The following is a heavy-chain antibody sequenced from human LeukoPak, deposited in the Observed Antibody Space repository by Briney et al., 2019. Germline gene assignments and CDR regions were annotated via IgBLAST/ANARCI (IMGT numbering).Heavy chain of an antibody. J-gene: IGHJ5*02. CDR1: GGSISSYY. CDR2: IYYSGST. CDR3: ALYYYGSGGYSWFDP. D-gene: IGHD3-10*01. V-gene: IGHV4-59*01. Sequence: SETLSLTCAVYGGSISSYYWSWIRQPPGKGLEWIGYIYYSGSTNYNPSLKSRVTISVDTSKNQFSLKLSSVTAADTAVYYCALYYYGSGGYSWFDPWGQGTLVTVSS.